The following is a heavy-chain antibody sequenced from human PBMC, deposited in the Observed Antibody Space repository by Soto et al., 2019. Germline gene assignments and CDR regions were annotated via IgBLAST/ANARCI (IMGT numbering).Heavy chain of an antibody. J-gene: IGHJ6*02. D-gene: IGHD3-3*01. CDR1: GFTFSDFA. CDR2: LTPGGETT. V-gene: IGHV3-23*01. Sequence: GGSLRLSCVASGFTFSDFAMTWVRQAPGEGLEWVSALTPGGETTHYMDSVKGRFTISRDNSKNTLYLQMNSLRAEDTAVYYCARDQYYDFWSGYYTGGYYYYGMDVWGQGTTVTVSS. CDR3: ARDQYYDFWSGYYTGGYYYYGMDV.